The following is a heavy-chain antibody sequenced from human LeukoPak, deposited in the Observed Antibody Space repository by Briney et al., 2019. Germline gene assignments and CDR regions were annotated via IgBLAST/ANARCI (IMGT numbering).Heavy chain of an antibody. CDR2: INPRSGNT. CDR1: GYTFTAYD. D-gene: IGHD5-12*01. V-gene: IGHV1-8*01. Sequence: ASVKVSCKASGYTFTAYDIHWVRQAPGQGLEWMGWINPRSGNTGYAQKFQGRVTMTRDTSISTAYMELGSLRSDDTAIYYCARGTVSRGYTGAYDNGFYFYYYMDVWGKGTTVSASS. J-gene: IGHJ6*03. CDR3: ARGTVSRGYTGAYDNGFYFYYYMDV.